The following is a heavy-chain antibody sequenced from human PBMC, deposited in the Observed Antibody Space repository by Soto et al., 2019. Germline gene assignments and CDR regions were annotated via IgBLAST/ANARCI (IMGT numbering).Heavy chain of an antibody. CDR3: ARKSDSSPVPEADGV. CDR2: IYSNGDT. Sequence: EVQLVETGGGLIQPGGSLRLSCAASGFSVGSIYMTWVRQSPGKGLEWVSLIYSNGDTDYADSVKGRFSISRDNFKNTLYLQMNNLRAEDTAVYHCARKSDSSPVPEADGVWGRGTLVTVSS. CDR1: GFSVGSIY. V-gene: IGHV3-53*02. J-gene: IGHJ4*02. D-gene: IGHD2-8*01.